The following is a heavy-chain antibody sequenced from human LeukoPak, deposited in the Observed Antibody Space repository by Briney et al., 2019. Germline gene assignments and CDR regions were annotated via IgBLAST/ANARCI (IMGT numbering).Heavy chain of an antibody. D-gene: IGHD6-13*01. CDR3: ARVGPIAAAGTVAYYYMDV. CDR1: GYTFNGYY. J-gene: IGHJ6*03. Sequence: ASVKVSCKASGYTFNGYYIHWVRQAPGQGLEWMGWINPNSGGTNYAQKFQGRVTMTRDTSISTAYMELSRLRSDDTAVYYCARVGPIAAAGTVAYYYMDVWGKGTTVTVSS. CDR2: INPNSGGT. V-gene: IGHV1-2*02.